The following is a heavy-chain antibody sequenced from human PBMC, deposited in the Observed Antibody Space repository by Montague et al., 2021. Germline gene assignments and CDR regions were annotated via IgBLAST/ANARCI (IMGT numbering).Heavy chain of an antibody. CDR1: GFTFSNYR. CDR2: IKQAGSEK. Sequence: SLRLSCAASGFTFSNYRMSWVRQAPGKGLEWVANIKQAGSEKHSVDSVKGRFTISRDNAKNSLYLQMNSLRAEDTAVYFCARDQGQGYCGGDCYVGLDYWGQGTLVTVSS. J-gene: IGHJ4*02. V-gene: IGHV3-7*01. D-gene: IGHD2-21*01. CDR3: ARDQGQGYCGGDCYVGLDY.